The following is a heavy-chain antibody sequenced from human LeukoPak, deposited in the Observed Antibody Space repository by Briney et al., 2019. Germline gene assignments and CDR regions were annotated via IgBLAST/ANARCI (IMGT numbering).Heavy chain of an antibody. V-gene: IGHV1-2*02. CDR1: GYTFSGYY. CDR2: INPNTGGT. D-gene: IGHD3-22*01. CDR3: ARQFRPMYYYDSSGYFPRFGY. J-gene: IGHJ4*02. Sequence: ASVKVSCKASGYTFSGYYIHWVRQAPGQGLEWMGWINPNTGGTKYAQRFQDRVTMTRDTSISTAYMELSRLRSDDTAVYYCARQFRPMYYYDSSGYFPRFGYWGQGALVTVSS.